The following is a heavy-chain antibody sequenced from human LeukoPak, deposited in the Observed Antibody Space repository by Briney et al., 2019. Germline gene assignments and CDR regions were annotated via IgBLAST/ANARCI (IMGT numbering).Heavy chain of an antibody. CDR2: ISYDGSNK. CDR1: GVTFSSYA. CDR3: ARDQGGAVYGMDV. Sequence: GGSLRLSCAASGVTFSSYAMHWVRQAPGKGLEWVAVISYDGSNKYYADSVKGRFPISRDNSKNPLYMQMHSLRAEDTAVYYCARDQGGAVYGMDVWGQGTTVSVSS. V-gene: IGHV3-30-3*01. J-gene: IGHJ6*01. D-gene: IGHD6-19*01.